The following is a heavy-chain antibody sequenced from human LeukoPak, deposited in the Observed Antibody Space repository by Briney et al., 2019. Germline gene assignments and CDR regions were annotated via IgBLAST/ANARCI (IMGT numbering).Heavy chain of an antibody. CDR2: IYYSGST. Sequence: SETLSLTCTVSGGSISSSSYYWGWIRQPPGKGLEWIGSIYYSGSTYYNPSLKSRVTISVDTSKNQFSLKLCSVTAADTAVYYCARDVVGATGDEAFDIWGQGTMVTVSS. D-gene: IGHD1-26*01. CDR3: ARDVVGATGDEAFDI. CDR1: GGSISSSSYY. J-gene: IGHJ3*02. V-gene: IGHV4-39*07.